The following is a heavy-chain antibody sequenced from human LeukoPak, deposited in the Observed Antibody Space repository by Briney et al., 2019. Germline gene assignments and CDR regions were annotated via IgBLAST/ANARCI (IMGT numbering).Heavy chain of an antibody. CDR3: ARQLAYYYDSSGQAENWYFDL. CDR2: INHSGST. Sequence: PSETLSLTCAVYGGSFSGYYWSWIRQPPGKGLEWIGEINHSGSTNYNPSLKSRVTISVDTSKNQFSLKLSSVTAADTAVYYCARQLAYYYDSSGQAENWYFDLWGRGTLVTVSS. D-gene: IGHD3-22*01. J-gene: IGHJ2*01. CDR1: GGSFSGYY. V-gene: IGHV4-34*01.